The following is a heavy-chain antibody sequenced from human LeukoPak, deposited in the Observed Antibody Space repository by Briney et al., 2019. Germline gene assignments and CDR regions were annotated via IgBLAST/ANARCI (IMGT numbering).Heavy chain of an antibody. J-gene: IGHJ1*01. CDR2: MNTDGSTT. Sequence: PGGSLRLSCAASGFTFSSYWMHWVRQVPGKGLVWVSHMNTDGSTTSYADSVKGRFTISRDNAKNTLYLQMNSLRDEDTAVYYCGSAAAPPGHFKHGGQGTLVTVSS. CDR3: GSAAAPPGHFKH. CDR1: GFTFSSYW. D-gene: IGHD6-13*01. V-gene: IGHV3-74*01.